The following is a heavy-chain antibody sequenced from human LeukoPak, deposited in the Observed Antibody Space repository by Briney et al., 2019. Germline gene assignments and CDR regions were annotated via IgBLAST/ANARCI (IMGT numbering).Heavy chain of an antibody. Sequence: PGGSLRLSCAASGFTFSSYGMHWVRQAPGKGLEWVAVISYDGSNKYYVDSVKGRFTISRDNAKNSLYLQMDSLRAEDTALYFCARDGDYDRSYRSGFDYWGQGTLVTVSS. D-gene: IGHD3-10*02. V-gene: IGHV3-30*03. CDR2: ISYDGSNK. CDR1: GFTFSSYG. CDR3: ARDGDYDRSYRSGFDY. J-gene: IGHJ4*02.